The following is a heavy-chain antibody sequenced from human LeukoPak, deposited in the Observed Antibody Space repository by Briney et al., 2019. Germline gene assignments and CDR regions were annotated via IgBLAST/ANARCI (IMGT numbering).Heavy chain of an antibody. D-gene: IGHD3-9*01. CDR1: GFTFSSYA. CDR2: ISYDGSNK. CDR3: ARDAEYYDILTGYRYNWFDP. J-gene: IGHJ5*02. V-gene: IGHV3-30*04. Sequence: GGSLRLSCAASGFTFSSYAMHWVRQAPGKGLEWVAVISYDGSNKYYADSVKGRFTISRDSSKNTLYLQMNSLRAEDTAVYYCARDAEYYDILTGYRYNWFDPWGQGTLVTVSS.